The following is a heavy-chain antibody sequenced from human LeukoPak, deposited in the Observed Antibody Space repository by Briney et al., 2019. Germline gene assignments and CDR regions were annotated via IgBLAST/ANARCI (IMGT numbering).Heavy chain of an antibody. CDR1: GYSISSGYY. J-gene: IGHJ5*02. V-gene: IGHV4-38-2*02. Sequence: SETLSLTCTVSGYSISSGYYWAWIRQPPGKGLEWIGSIYYSGSTYYNPSLKSRVTISVDTSKNQFSLKLSSVTAADTAVYYCAGGGCSSTSCDAPHWFDPWGQGTLVTVSS. CDR2: IYYSGST. CDR3: AGGGCSSTSCDAPHWFDP. D-gene: IGHD2-2*01.